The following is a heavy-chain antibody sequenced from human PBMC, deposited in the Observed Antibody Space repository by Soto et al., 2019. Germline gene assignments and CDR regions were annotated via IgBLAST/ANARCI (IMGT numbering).Heavy chain of an antibody. D-gene: IGHD3-3*01. CDR3: ANNYDFWSGYSTETFDY. V-gene: IGHV3-23*01. CDR1: GFTFSSYA. J-gene: IGHJ4*02. CDR2: ISGSGGST. Sequence: GGSLRLSCAASGFTFSSYAMSWVRQAPGKGLEWVSAISGSGGSTYYADSVKGRFTISRDNSKNTLYLQMNSLRAEDTAVYYCANNYDFWSGYSTETFDYWGQGTLVTVSS.